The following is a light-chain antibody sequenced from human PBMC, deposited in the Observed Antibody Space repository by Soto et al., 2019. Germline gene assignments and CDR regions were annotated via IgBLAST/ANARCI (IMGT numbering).Light chain of an antibody. CDR1: SSDVGGYNY. Sequence: QYALTQTASESGSPGQSITISCSGTSSDVGGYNYVSWYQQHPGKAPKLMMFEVSNRPSGVSNRFSGSKSGNTASLTISGLQAEDEADYYCSSYTSSTTLIFGGGTKLTVL. CDR3: SSYTSSTTLI. CDR2: EVS. V-gene: IGLV2-14*01. J-gene: IGLJ2*01.